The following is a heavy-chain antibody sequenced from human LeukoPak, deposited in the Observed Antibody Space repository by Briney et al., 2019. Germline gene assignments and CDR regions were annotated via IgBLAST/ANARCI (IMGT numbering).Heavy chain of an antibody. CDR1: GGSISSYY. D-gene: IGHD2-2*01. V-gene: IGHV4-59*08. CDR2: IYYGGST. Sequence: TSETLSLTCTVSGGSISSYYWSWIRQPPGKGLEWIGYIYYGGSTNYNPSLKSRVTISVDTSKNQFSLKLSSVTAADTAVYYCARMGSSSYAFDIWGQGTMVTVSS. CDR3: ARMGSSSYAFDI. J-gene: IGHJ3*02.